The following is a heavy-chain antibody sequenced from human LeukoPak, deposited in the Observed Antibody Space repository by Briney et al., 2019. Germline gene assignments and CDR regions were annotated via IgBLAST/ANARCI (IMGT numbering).Heavy chain of an antibody. Sequence: SQTLSLTCTVSGGSISSGSYYWSWIRQPAGKGLEWIGRIYTSGSTNYNPSLKSRVTISVDTSKNQFSLKLSSVTAADTAVYYCARRIAARRFWFDPWGQGTLVTVSS. CDR3: ARRIAARRFWFDP. CDR2: IYTSGST. V-gene: IGHV4-61*02. CDR1: GGSISSGSYY. D-gene: IGHD6-6*01. J-gene: IGHJ5*02.